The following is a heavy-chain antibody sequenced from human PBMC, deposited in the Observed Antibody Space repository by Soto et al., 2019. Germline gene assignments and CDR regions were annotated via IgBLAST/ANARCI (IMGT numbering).Heavy chain of an antibody. J-gene: IGHJ4*02. CDR2: VYHTGNT. Sequence: PSEILSLTCIVAVGSITPYYWAWIRHPPGKGLDWIGYVYHTGNTYYNPSLKSRVTISLDTSKNQVSLRLKSVTAAETAVYYCARDQYTWKLRAQGTLVTVSS. V-gene: IGHV4-59*01. CDR1: VGSITPYY. CDR3: ARDQYTWKL. D-gene: IGHD1-20*01.